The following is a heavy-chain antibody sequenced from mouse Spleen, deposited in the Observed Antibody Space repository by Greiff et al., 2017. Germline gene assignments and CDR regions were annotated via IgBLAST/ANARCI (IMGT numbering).Heavy chain of an antibody. CDR3: AGYSYYFDY. V-gene: IGHV5-9-1*01. CDR1: GFTFSSYA. D-gene: IGHD2-3*01. CDR2: ISSGGSYT. Sequence: EVKLMESGGGLVKPGGSLKLSCAASGFTFSSYAMSWVRQTPEKRLEWVATISSGGSYTYYPDSVKGRFTISRDNAKNTLYLQMSSLRSEDTAMYYCAGYSYYFDYWGQGTTLTVSS. J-gene: IGHJ2*01.